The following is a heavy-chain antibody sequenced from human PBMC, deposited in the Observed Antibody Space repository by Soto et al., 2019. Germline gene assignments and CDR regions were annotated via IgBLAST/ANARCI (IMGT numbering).Heavy chain of an antibody. J-gene: IGHJ4*02. Sequence: SETRSLTCTVSGGSVTNSSYYWGWIRQSPGKGLEWIGSVYYRGRSYSKSSVKSRVTISVDTSKNRFSLSLNSVTASDTAVYFCVSQRTTVPTQAYFDYCGPGALVTVS. D-gene: IGHD4-17*01. V-gene: IGHV4-39*01. CDR3: VSQRTTVPTQAYFDY. CDR1: GGSVTNSSYY. CDR2: VYYRGRS.